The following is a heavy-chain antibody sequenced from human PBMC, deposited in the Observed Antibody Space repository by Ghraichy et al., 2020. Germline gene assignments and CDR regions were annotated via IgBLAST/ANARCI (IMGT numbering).Heavy chain of an antibody. D-gene: IGHD6-19*01. CDR1: GYSISSGYY. CDR3: AIAVAGIDY. CDR2: IYHSGST. J-gene: IGHJ4*02. Sequence: ESLNISCAVSGYSISSGYYWGWIRQPPGKGLEWIGSIYHSGSTYYNPSLKSRVAISVDTSKNQFSLKLSSVTAADTAVYYCAIAVAGIDYWGQGTLVTVSS. V-gene: IGHV4-38-2*01.